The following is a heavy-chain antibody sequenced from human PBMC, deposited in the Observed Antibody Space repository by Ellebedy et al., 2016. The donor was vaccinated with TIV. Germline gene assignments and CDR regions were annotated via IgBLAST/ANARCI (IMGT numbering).Heavy chain of an antibody. CDR2: IIPSFGTP. Sequence: AASVKVSCKASGGTFSSYTITWVRQAPGQGLEWMGGIIPSFGTPNYAQKFQGRVTIIADESTSTAYMELSSLRSEDTAVYYCARNNYYGSSGYYYEDYWGQGTLVTVSS. CDR1: GGTFSSYT. CDR3: ARNNYYGSSGYYYEDY. V-gene: IGHV1-69*13. D-gene: IGHD3-22*01. J-gene: IGHJ4*02.